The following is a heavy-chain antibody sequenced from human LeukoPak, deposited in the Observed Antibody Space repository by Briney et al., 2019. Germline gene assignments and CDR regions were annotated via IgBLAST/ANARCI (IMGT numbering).Heavy chain of an antibody. CDR3: ARGTKRLRYFDWLLSNFDY. Sequence: SETLSLTCTVSGGSLSSSTWWNWVRQPPGKGLEWIGQIYHSGTTNYNPSLKSRVTISVDTSKNQFSLKLSSVTAADTAVYYCARGTKRLRYFDWLLSNFDYWGQGTLVTVSS. CDR1: GGSLSSSTW. J-gene: IGHJ4*02. D-gene: IGHD3-9*01. CDR2: IYHSGTT. V-gene: IGHV4-4*02.